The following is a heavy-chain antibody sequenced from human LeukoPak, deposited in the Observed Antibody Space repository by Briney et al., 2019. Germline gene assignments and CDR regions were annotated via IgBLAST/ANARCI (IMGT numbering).Heavy chain of an antibody. CDR2: ISGSGGST. D-gene: IGHD5-18*01. V-gene: IGHV3-23*01. CDR1: GFTFSNSW. CDR3: AKDEDTAFDY. Sequence: GGSLRLSCAASGFTFSNSWMNWVRQAPGKGLEWVSAISGSGGSTYYADSVKGRFTISRDNSKNTLYLQMNSLRAEDTAVYYCAKDEDTAFDYRGQGTLVTVSS. J-gene: IGHJ4*02.